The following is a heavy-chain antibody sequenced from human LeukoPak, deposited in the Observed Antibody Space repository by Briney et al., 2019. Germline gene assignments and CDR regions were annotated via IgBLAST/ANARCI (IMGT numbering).Heavy chain of an antibody. CDR2: VNPNSGNT. J-gene: IGHJ4*02. D-gene: IGHD3-22*01. Sequence: ASVKVSCKTSGYTFTSYDLNWVRQATGQGLEWMGWVNPNSGNTGYAQKFQGRVAMTMDPSISTAYMELSSLRSEDTAVYYCARRSDDYDSSAYYHWGQGTLVTVSS. CDR1: GYTFTSYD. CDR3: ARRSDDYDSSAYYH. V-gene: IGHV1-8*01.